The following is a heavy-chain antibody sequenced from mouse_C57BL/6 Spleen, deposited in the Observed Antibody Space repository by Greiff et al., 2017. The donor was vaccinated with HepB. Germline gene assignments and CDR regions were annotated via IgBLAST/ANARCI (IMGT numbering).Heavy chain of an antibody. CDR1: GYTFTSYW. Sequence: QVQLQQPGAELVKPGASVKLSCKASGYTFTSYWMQWVKQRPGQGLEWIGEIDPSDSYTNYNQKFKGKATLTVDTSSSTAYMQLSSLTSEDSAVYYCARQRDYAMDYWGQGTSVTVSS. J-gene: IGHJ4*01. V-gene: IGHV1-50*01. CDR3: ARQRDYAMDY. CDR2: IDPSDSYT.